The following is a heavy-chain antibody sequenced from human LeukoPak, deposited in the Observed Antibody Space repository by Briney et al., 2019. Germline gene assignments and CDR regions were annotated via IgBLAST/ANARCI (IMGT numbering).Heavy chain of an antibody. CDR1: GGSISSYY. J-gene: IGHJ6*02. V-gene: IGHV4-59*01. CDR2: IYYSGST. Sequence: PSETLSLTCTVSGGSISSYYWSWIRQPPGKGLEWIGYIYYSGSTNYSPSLKSRVTISVDTSKNQFSLKLSSVTAADTAVYYCARVRGHPYYYYGMDVWGQGTTVTVSS. CDR3: ARVRGHPYYYYGMDV.